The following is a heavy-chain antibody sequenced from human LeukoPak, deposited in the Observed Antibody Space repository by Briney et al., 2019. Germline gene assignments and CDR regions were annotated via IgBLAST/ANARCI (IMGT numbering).Heavy chain of an antibody. D-gene: IGHD3-9*01. Sequence: PSETLPLTCTVSGGSINNYYWTWIRQPAGKGLEWIGRIYSSGKTNYNPSLKSRVTMSVDTSNNQLSLMMTSVTAADTAVFYCARTPQGDNYFDYWGQGHLVTVSS. CDR2: IYSSGKT. CDR1: GGSINNYY. CDR3: ARTPQGDNYFDY. V-gene: IGHV4-4*07. J-gene: IGHJ4*02.